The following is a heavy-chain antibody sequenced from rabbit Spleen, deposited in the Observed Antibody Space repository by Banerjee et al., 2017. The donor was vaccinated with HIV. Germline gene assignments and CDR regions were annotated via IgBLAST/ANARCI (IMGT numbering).Heavy chain of an antibody. Sequence: QSLEESGGDMVKPGASLTLTCTASGFSFSTSYYICWVRQAPGKGLEWIGCIYTGYGSTWYASWAKGRFTISKISSTTVTLQMTSLTAADTATYFCARGYDSDGSGGYDTFDPWGPGTLVTVS. CDR2: IYTGYGST. CDR3: ARGYDSDGSGGYDTFDP. V-gene: IGHV1S40*01. D-gene: IGHD1-1*01. J-gene: IGHJ2*01. CDR1: GFSFSTSYY.